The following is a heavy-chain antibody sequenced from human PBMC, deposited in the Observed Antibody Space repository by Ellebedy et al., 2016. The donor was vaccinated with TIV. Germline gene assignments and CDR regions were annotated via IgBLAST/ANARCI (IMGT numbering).Heavy chain of an antibody. CDR1: GYTFTNYA. Sequence: AASVKVSCKASGYTFTNYAMNWVRQAPGQGLEWMAWNNTDTGNPTYAQGFTGRFVFSVDASVSTAYLQISSLKAEDTAVYYCARDGYCTNNRCYVYVYWGQGILVTVSS. J-gene: IGHJ4*02. D-gene: IGHD2-8*01. CDR2: NNTDTGNP. V-gene: IGHV7-4-1*02. CDR3: ARDGYCTNNRCYVYVY.